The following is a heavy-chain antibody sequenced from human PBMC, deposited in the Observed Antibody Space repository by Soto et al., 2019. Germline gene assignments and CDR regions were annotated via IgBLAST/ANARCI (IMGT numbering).Heavy chain of an antibody. Sequence: ASVKVSCKVSGYTLTELSMHWVRQAPGKGLEWMGSFDPEDGETIYAQKFQVRVTMTEDTSTDTAYMELRSLRSEDTAVYYCATNQAYGRAEYGMDVWGQGTTVTVSS. J-gene: IGHJ6*02. V-gene: IGHV1-24*01. D-gene: IGHD4-17*01. CDR1: GYTLTELS. CDR3: ATNQAYGRAEYGMDV. CDR2: FDPEDGET.